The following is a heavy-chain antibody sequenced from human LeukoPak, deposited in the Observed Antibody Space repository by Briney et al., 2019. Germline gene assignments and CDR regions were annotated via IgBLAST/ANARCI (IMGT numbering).Heavy chain of an antibody. CDR3: ASDLTTPPYNWFDP. D-gene: IGHD4/OR15-4a*01. CDR2: IYNSGST. J-gene: IGHJ5*02. V-gene: IGHV4-4*07. Sequence: SETLSLNCTVSGGSISSSHWSWIRQPAGKGLEWIGIIYNSGSTNYNPSLKSRVTISRDTSKNQFSLKLSSVTAADTAVYYCASDLTTPPYNWFDPWGQGTLVTVSS. CDR1: GGSISSSH.